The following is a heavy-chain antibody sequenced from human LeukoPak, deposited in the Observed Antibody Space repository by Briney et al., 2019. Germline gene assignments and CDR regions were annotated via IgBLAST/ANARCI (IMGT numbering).Heavy chain of an antibody. V-gene: IGHV4-39*01. J-gene: IGHJ4*02. CDR2: IYYSGST. CDR1: GGSISSSSYY. Sequence: KASETLSLTCTVSGGSISSSSYYWGWIRQPPGKGLEWIGSIYYSGSTYYNPSLKSRVTISVDTSKNQFSLKLSSVTAADTAVYYCARRPPAAPEDYWGQGTLVTVSS. D-gene: IGHD2-2*01. CDR3: ARRPPAAPEDY.